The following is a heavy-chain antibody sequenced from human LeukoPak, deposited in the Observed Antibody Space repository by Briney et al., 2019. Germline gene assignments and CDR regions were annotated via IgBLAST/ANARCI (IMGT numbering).Heavy chain of an antibody. CDR3: AKDHNHYYASSGYPVEEGY. J-gene: IGHJ4*02. Sequence: GGSLRLSCAASGFTFSSYAMSWVRQAPGKGLEWVSAISGSGGSTYYADSVKGRFTISRDNSKNTLYLQMNSLRAEDTAVYYCAKDHNHYYASSGYPVEEGYWGQGTLVTVSS. V-gene: IGHV3-23*01. D-gene: IGHD3-22*01. CDR1: GFTFSSYA. CDR2: ISGSGGST.